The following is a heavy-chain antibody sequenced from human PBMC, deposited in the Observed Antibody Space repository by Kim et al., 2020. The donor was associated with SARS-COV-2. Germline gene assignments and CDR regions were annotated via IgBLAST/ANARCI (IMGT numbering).Heavy chain of an antibody. Sequence: DAECVKGRFTISRENSKNTLYLQMNSLRAEDTAVYYCAREGPHDYAADYWGQGTLVTVSS. CDR3: AREGPHDYAADY. V-gene: IGHV3-33*01. D-gene: IGHD4-17*01. J-gene: IGHJ4*02.